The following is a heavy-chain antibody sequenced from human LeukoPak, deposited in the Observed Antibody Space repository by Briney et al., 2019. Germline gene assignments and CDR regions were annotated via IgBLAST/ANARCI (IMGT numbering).Heavy chain of an antibody. Sequence: SETLSFTCTVSGGSISSYYWSWIRQPPGKGLEWIGHIYSSGGTNYNPSLKSRVTISVDTSKNQFSLKLSSVTAADTAFYYCARVPYGGSASLFDYWGQGTLVTVSS. CDR3: ARVPYGGSASLFDY. J-gene: IGHJ4*02. CDR2: IYSSGGT. D-gene: IGHD6-6*01. V-gene: IGHV4-59*01. CDR1: GGSISSYY.